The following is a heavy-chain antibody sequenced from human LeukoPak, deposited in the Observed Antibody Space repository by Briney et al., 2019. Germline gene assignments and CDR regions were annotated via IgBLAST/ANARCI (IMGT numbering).Heavy chain of an antibody. CDR1: GGSISSGGYY. V-gene: IGHV4-30-2*01. J-gene: IGHJ4*02. CDR2: IYHSGST. Sequence: SETLSLTCTVSGGSISSGGYYWSWIRQPPGKGLEWLGYIYHSGSTYYNPSLKSRVTISVDRSKNQFSLKLTSVTAADTAVYYCAAADRYSYGHFDYWGQGTLVTVSS. D-gene: IGHD5-18*01. CDR3: AAADRYSYGHFDY.